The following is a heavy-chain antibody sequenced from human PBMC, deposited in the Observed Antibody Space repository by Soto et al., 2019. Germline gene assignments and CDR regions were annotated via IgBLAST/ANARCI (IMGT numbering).Heavy chain of an antibody. CDR2: IIPIFGTA. V-gene: IGHV1-69*06. J-gene: IGHJ4*02. CDR1: GGTFSSYA. Sequence: SVKVSCKXSGGTFSSYAISWVRQAPGQGLEWMGGIIPIFGTANYAQKFQGRVTITADKSTSTAYMELSSLRSEDTAVYYCAREHPIAAGLIDYWGQGTLVTVSS. CDR3: AREHPIAAGLIDY. D-gene: IGHD6-13*01.